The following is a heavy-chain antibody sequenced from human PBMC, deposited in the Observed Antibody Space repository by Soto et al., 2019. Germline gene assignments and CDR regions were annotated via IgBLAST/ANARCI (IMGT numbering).Heavy chain of an antibody. CDR2: MDPSDSYT. CDR1: GYSFTSYW. Sequence: EVQLVQSGAEVKKPGESLRISCKGSGYSFTSYWISWVRQMPGKGLEGLGRMDPSDSYTNYSSSFQGHVTISADKSISTAYLQWSSLKASDTAMYYCARLQAAAGDNALTFDYWGQGTLVTVSS. J-gene: IGHJ4*02. CDR3: ARLQAAAGDNALTFDY. V-gene: IGHV5-10-1*01. D-gene: IGHD6-13*01.